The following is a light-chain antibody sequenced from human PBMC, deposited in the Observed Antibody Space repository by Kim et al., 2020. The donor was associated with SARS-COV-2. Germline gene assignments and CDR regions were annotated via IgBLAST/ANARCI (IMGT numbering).Light chain of an antibody. CDR1: QDITTR. Sequence: AFVGDRVTIPCQASQDITTRLNWYQQKPGKAPKLLIHDAFNVEVGVPPRFSGRGSGRHFTLTISSLQPEDFGTYYCQQYESLPPVTFGGRTKLEI. V-gene: IGKV1-33*01. CDR3: QQYESLPPVT. CDR2: DAF. J-gene: IGKJ4*01.